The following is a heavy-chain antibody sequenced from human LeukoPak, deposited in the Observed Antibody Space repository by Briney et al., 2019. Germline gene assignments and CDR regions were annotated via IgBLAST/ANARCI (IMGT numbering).Heavy chain of an antibody. V-gene: IGHV3-7*01. Sequence: GGSLRLSCAASGFTFSNYWMSWVRQAPGKGREWVANIKQDGNEKYYVDSVKGRFTISRDNTKNSLYLQMNSLRAEDTAVYYCARDSDGYGGNSDYWGQGTLVTVSS. J-gene: IGHJ4*02. D-gene: IGHD4-23*01. CDR2: IKQDGNEK. CDR3: ARDSDGYGGNSDY. CDR1: GFTFSNYW.